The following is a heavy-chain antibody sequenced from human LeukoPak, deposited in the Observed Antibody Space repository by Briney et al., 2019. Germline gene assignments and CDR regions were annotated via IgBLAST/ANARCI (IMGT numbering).Heavy chain of an antibody. J-gene: IGHJ5*02. Sequence: GGSLRLSCAASGFTVSSNYMSWVRQAPGKGLEWVSVIYSGGSAFYAESVKGRFTISRDNSKNTLYLQMNSLRAEDTAVYYCARTYGSGSFTFDPWGQGALVTVSS. CDR2: IYSGGSA. V-gene: IGHV3-53*01. CDR3: ARTYGSGSFTFDP. D-gene: IGHD3-10*01. CDR1: GFTVSSNY.